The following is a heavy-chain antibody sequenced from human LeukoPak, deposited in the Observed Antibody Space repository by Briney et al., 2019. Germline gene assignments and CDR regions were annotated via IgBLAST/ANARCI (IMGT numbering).Heavy chain of an antibody. CDR3: ARSLGRRYFDWLLDPHYYYGMDV. V-gene: IGHV4-31*03. D-gene: IGHD3-9*01. J-gene: IGHJ6*02. CDR1: GGPDSSGGYY. CDR2: IYYSGST. Sequence: SETLSLTCTVSGGPDSSGGYYWSWIRQHPGKGLEWIGYIYYSGSTYYNPSLKSRVTISVDTSKNQFSLKLSSVTAADTAVYYCARSLGRRYFDWLLDPHYYYGMDVWGQGTTVTVSS.